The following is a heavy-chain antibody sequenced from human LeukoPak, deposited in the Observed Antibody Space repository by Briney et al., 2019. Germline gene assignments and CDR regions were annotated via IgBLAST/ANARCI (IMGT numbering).Heavy chain of an antibody. Sequence: ASVKVSCKASGYTFTSYGISWVRQAPGQGLEWMGWISAYNGNTNYAQKLQGRVTMTADTSTSTAYMELRSLRSDGTAVYYCARPYYDSSAPPYDYWGQGTLVTVSS. J-gene: IGHJ4*02. CDR2: ISAYNGNT. CDR1: GYTFTSYG. V-gene: IGHV1-18*01. D-gene: IGHD3-22*01. CDR3: ARPYYDSSAPPYDY.